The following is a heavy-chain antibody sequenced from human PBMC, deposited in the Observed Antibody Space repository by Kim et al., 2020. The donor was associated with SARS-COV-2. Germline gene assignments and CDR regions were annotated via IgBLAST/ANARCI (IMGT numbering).Heavy chain of an antibody. CDR1: GGSVSSSGGYS. CDR3: ARERDYYASGCYNVGMVV. Sequence: SETLSLTCTVSGGSVSSSGGYSWRWIRQPPGKGLEWVGNIYYSGSTNYNPSLKSRVSISVDTSKNQFSLKLTSVTAADTAVYFCARERDYYASGCYNVGMVVWGRGTTVTVFS. CDR2: IYYSGST. D-gene: IGHD3-10*01. V-gene: IGHV4-61*08. J-gene: IGHJ6*02.